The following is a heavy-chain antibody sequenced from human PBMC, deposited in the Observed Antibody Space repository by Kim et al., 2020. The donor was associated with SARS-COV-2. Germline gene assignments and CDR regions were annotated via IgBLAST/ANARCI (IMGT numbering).Heavy chain of an antibody. CDR3: ARGGKRGEPHPPSYSYGSGYFDY. V-gene: IGHV4-31*03. D-gene: IGHD5-18*01. Sequence: SETLSLTCTVSGGSISSGGYYWSWIRQHPGKGLEWIGYIYYSGSTYYNPSLKSRVTISVDTSKNQFSLKLSSVTAADTAVYYCARGGKRGEPHPPSYSYGSGYFDYWGQGTLVTVSS. CDR1: GGSISSGGYY. CDR2: IYYSGST. J-gene: IGHJ4*02.